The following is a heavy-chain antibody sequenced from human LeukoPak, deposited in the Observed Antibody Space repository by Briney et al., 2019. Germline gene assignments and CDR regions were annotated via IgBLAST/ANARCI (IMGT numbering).Heavy chain of an antibody. CDR1: GFTFSNYS. J-gene: IGHJ4*02. CDR3: ARPRAVGTYDY. Sequence: GGSLRLSCGASGFTFSNYSMNWVRQAPGKGLEWVSFISRSASYKYYADSVKGRFTISRDSAKNSLYLQMNSLRAEDTAVYYCARPRAVGTYDYWGQGTLVTVSS. CDR2: ISRSASYK. V-gene: IGHV3-21*01. D-gene: IGHD6-13*01.